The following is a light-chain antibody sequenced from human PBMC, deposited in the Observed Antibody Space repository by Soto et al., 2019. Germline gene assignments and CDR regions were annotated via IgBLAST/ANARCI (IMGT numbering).Light chain of an antibody. Sequence: QSALTQPASVSGSPGQSITISCTGSISDIGTYNLVSWFQQHPGKAPKLMIYEGSKRPSGVSNRFSGSKSGNTASLTISGLQAEDEADYYCSSYTSSRAYVFGIGTKLTVL. CDR2: EGS. V-gene: IGLV2-14*02. CDR3: SSYTSSRAYV. J-gene: IGLJ1*01. CDR1: ISDIGTYNL.